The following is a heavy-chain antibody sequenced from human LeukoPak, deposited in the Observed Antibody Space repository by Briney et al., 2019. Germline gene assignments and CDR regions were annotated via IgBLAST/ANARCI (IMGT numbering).Heavy chain of an antibody. J-gene: IGHJ4*02. D-gene: IGHD4-17*01. Sequence: QPGRSLRLSCAASGFTFSSYAMHWVRRAPGKGLEWVAVISYDGSNKYYADSVKGRFTISRDNSKNTLYLQMNSLRAEDTAVYYCARAGFDYGDPFDYWGQGTLVTVSS. CDR2: ISYDGSNK. CDR3: ARAGFDYGDPFDY. CDR1: GFTFSSYA. V-gene: IGHV3-30-3*01.